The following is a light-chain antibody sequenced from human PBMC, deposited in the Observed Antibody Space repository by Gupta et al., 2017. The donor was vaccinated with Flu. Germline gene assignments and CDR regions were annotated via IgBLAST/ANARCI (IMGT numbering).Light chain of an antibody. J-gene: IGKJ4*01. Sequence: PPKLLIYWASTREAGVTDRFRGSGFGKDLALTISSRQEEDVAVYYCQQNDDNLSVTFGRGTKVEIK. CDR2: WAS. V-gene: IGKV4-1*01. CDR3: QQNDDNLSVT.